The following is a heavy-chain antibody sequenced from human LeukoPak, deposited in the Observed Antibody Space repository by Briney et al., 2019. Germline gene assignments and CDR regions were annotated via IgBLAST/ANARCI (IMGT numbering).Heavy chain of an antibody. D-gene: IGHD5-18*01. J-gene: IGHJ4*02. Sequence: PSETLSLTCTVSGGSISSYYWSWIRQPPGKGLEWIWYIYYSGSTNYNPSLKSRVTISVDTSKNPFSLKLSSVTAADTAAYYCARAIQLWPHSTFDYWGQGSLVTVSS. V-gene: IGHV4-59*01. CDR1: GGSISSYY. CDR3: ARAIQLWPHSTFDY. CDR2: IYYSGST.